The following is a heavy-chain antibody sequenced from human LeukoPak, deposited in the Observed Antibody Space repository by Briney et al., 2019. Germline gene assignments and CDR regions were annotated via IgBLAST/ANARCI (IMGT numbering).Heavy chain of an antibody. D-gene: IGHD3-3*01. CDR3: ARHLWSEYHKFDY. CDR2: IYLRGNT. CDR1: SGSIDNYY. J-gene: IGHJ4*02. Sequence: PSETLSLTCTLSSGSIDNYYSSWIRQPAGEGLEWFGQIYLRGNTDYNPSLTRGVSISLDGSKKQFSLKLSSVTAGDTAVYYCARHLWSEYHKFDYWRQGTLVTVSS. V-gene: IGHV4-59*01.